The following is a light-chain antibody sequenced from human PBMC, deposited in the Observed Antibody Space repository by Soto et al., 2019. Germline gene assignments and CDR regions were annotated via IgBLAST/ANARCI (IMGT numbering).Light chain of an antibody. CDR2: GAS. CDR1: QSVGRNF. CDR3: HQYAASPLT. J-gene: IGKJ4*01. V-gene: IGKV3-20*01. Sequence: EIVLTQSPGTLSLSPGESTTLSCRASQSVGRNFLAWYQQKPCRAPRLLIHGASYRATGVPDRFSGSGSETDFTLTINRLEPEDFAVYYCHQYAASPLTFGGGTKVEIK.